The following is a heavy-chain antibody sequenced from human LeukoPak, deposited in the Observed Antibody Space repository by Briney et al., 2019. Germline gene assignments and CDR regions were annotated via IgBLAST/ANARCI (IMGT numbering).Heavy chain of an antibody. CDR3: ARDGSDSSAEYFQH. CDR2: ISSSSSYI. J-gene: IGHJ1*01. Sequence: PGGSLRLSCAASGFTFSSYSMNWVRQAPGKGLEGVSSISSSSSYIYYADSVKGRFTISRDNAKNSLYLQMNSLRAEDTAVYYCARDGSDSSAEYFQHWGQGTLVTVSS. D-gene: IGHD5-12*01. V-gene: IGHV3-21*01. CDR1: GFTFSSYS.